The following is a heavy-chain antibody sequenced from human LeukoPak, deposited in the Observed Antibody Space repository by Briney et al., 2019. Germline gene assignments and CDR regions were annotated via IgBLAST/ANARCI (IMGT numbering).Heavy chain of an antibody. CDR1: GFTFSIYP. J-gene: IGHJ2*01. D-gene: IGHD1-26*01. Sequence: PGGSLRLSCRASGFTFSIYPLTWVRQAPGKGPEWVSPIGTVGDTYYADSMKGRFTISRDDSSNALYLHMSSLRAEDAAVYYCAKSKIVEGRGYFDLWGRGTLVTVSS. V-gene: IGHV3-23*01. CDR3: AKSKIVEGRGYFDL. CDR2: IGTVGDT.